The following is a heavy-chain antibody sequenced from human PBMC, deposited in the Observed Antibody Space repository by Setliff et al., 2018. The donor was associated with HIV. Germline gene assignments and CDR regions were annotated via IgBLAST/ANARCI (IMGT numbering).Heavy chain of an antibody. CDR2: IYYSGST. V-gene: IGHV4-59*01. CDR1: DGSFSSDY. J-gene: IGHJ3*02. D-gene: IGHD5-12*01. CDR3: ARAEMATIVAFDI. Sequence: SETLSLTCTVSDGSFSSDYWTWIRQTPGKGLEWIGYIYYSGSTKYNPSLTSRVTISVDTSKNHFSLKLTSVTAADTAVYYCARAEMATIVAFDIWGQGAMVTVSS.